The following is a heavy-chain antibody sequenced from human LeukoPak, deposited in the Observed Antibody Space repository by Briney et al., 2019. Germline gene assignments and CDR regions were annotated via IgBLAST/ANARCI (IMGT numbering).Heavy chain of an antibody. D-gene: IGHD6-13*01. CDR1: GGSISSGSYY. Sequence: PSQTLSLTCTVSGGSISSGSYYWSWIRQPAGKGLEWIGRIYTSGSTNYNPSLKSRVTISVDTSKNQLSLKLSSVTAADTAVYYCARATVPPGIAAAGMFDYWGQGTLVTVSS. J-gene: IGHJ4*02. CDR3: ARATVPPGIAAAGMFDY. V-gene: IGHV4-61*02. CDR2: IYTSGST.